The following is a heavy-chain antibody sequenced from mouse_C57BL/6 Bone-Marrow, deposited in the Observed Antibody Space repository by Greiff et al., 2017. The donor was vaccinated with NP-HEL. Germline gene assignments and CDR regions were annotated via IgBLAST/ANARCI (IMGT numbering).Heavy chain of an antibody. D-gene: IGHD1-1*01. CDR2: IRLKSDNYAT. Sequence: EVQGVESGGGLVQPGGSMKLSCVASGFTFSNYWMNWVRQSPEKGLEWVAQIRLKSDNYATHYAESVKGRFTISRDDSKSSVYLQMNNLRAEDTGIYYCTSTEGFAYWGQGTLVTVSA. CDR3: TSTEGFAY. J-gene: IGHJ3*01. CDR1: GFTFSNYW. V-gene: IGHV6-3*01.